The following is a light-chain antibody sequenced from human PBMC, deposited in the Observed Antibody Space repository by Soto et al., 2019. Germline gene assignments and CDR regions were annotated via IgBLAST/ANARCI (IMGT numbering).Light chain of an antibody. CDR1: QSVSNNY. V-gene: IGKV3-20*01. Sequence: EVVLTQSPGTLSLSPRERATLSCRASQSVSNNYLAWYQHKPGQAPRLLIYGASSRAPGIPDRFSGSGSGPDFTLTISSLEPEDFAVYYCQQYAASPRTFGQGTLVEVK. CDR2: GAS. J-gene: IGKJ1*01. CDR3: QQYAASPRT.